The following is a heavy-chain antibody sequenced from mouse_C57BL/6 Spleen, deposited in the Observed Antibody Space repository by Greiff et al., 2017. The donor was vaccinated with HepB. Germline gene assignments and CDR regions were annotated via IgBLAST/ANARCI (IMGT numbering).Heavy chain of an antibody. CDR3: ARGEVGNWYFDV. D-gene: IGHD4-1*01. CDR1: GYTFTSYW. CDR2: IYPGSGST. Sequence: QVQLQQPGAELVKPGASVKMSCKASGYTFTSYWITWVKQRPGQGLEWIGDIYPGSGSTNYNEKFKSKATLTVDTSSSTAYMQLSSLTSEDSAVYYCARGEVGNWYFDVWGTGTTVTVSS. V-gene: IGHV1-55*01. J-gene: IGHJ1*03.